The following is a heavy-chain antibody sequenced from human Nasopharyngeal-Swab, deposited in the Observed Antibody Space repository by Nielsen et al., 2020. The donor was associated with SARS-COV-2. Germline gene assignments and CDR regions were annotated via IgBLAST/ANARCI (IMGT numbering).Heavy chain of an antibody. CDR3: VLETLTTGWVY. CDR1: GFTFSKYW. D-gene: IGHD3-9*01. V-gene: IGHV3-7*03. J-gene: IGHJ4*02. Sequence: GESLKISCVASGFTFSKYWMTWVRQAPGKGLEWLANINQDGSVHYYVDSVRGRFTVSRDNAKNSLFLQMNSLRAEDTAVYYCVLETLTTGWVYWGQGTVVTVSS. CDR2: INQDGSVH.